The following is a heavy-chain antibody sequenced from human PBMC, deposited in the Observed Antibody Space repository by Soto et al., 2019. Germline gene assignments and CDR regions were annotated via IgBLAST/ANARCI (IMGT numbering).Heavy chain of an antibody. Sequence: ASVKVSCKASGGTFSSYTISWVRQAPGKGLEWMGGFDPEDGETIYAQKFQGRVTMTEDTSTDTAYMELSSLRSEDTAVYYCATGISGWSFDPWGQGTLVTVSS. V-gene: IGHV1-24*01. D-gene: IGHD6-19*01. J-gene: IGHJ5*02. CDR2: FDPEDGET. CDR3: ATGISGWSFDP. CDR1: GGTFSSYT.